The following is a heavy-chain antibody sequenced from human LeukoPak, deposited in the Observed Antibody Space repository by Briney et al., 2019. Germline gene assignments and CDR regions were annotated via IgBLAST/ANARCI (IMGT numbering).Heavy chain of an antibody. J-gene: IGHJ4*02. V-gene: IGHV3-7*05. CDR2: INQDGSEK. D-gene: IGHD1-26*01. Sequence: PGGSLRLSCAASGFTFSSYWMNWVRQAPGKGLEWVANINQDGSEKYFVDSVKGRFTIYRDNAQNSLYLQMNSLRAEDTAVYYCARSRIVGATTPFDYWGQGTLVTVSS. CDR3: ARSRIVGATTPFDY. CDR1: GFTFSSYW.